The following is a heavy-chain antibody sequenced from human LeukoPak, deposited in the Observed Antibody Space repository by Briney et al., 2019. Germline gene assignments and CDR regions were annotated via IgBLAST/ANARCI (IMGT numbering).Heavy chain of an antibody. CDR2: ICFSRTT. CDR3: GRHFPETGRDEQPLEY. V-gene: IGHV4-39*01. D-gene: IGHD3-10*01. J-gene: IGHJ4*02. Sequence: SETLSLTCPVSGGSVSSSDSYWAWVRQPPGKGLEWIGSICFSRTTYYNPSLKSRVTMSIDTSKNHFSLKVASVTTADTAVYYCGRHFPETGRDEQPLEYWGREACSPSPQ. CDR1: GGSVSSSDSY.